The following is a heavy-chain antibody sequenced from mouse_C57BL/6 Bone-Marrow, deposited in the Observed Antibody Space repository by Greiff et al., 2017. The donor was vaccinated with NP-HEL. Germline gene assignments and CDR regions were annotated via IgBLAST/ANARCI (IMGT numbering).Heavy chain of an antibody. CDR3: ARSGGDFDY. CDR2: IYPSDSET. J-gene: IGHJ2*01. Sequence: VQLQQPGAELVRPGSSVKLSCKASGYTFTSYWMDWVKQRPGQGLEWIGTIYPSDSETHYNQKFKDKATLTVDKSSSTAYMQLSSLTSEDSAVYYCARSGGDFDYWGQGTTLTVSS. D-gene: IGHD3-1*01. V-gene: IGHV1-61*01. CDR1: GYTFTSYW.